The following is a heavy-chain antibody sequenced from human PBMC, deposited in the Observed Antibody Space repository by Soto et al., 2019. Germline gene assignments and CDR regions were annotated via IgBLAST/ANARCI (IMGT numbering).Heavy chain of an antibody. V-gene: IGHV3-30-3*01. CDR1: GFTFSTYA. CDR3: ARDKRDLRFLEWSYYFDY. CDR2: ISYDGSNK. D-gene: IGHD3-3*01. Sequence: PGGSLRLSCAASGFTFSTYAMHWVRQAPGKGLGWVAVISYDGSNKYYADSVKGRFTISRDNSKNTLYLQMNSLRAEDTAVYYCARDKRDLRFLEWSYYFDYWGQGTLVTVSS. J-gene: IGHJ4*02.